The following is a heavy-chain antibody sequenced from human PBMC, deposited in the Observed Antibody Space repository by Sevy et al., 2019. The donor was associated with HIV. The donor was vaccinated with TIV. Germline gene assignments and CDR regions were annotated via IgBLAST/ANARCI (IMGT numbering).Heavy chain of an antibody. CDR3: ARDSASSGAEGPFDY. V-gene: IGHV3-21*01. D-gene: IGHD1-26*01. Sequence: GESLKISCAASGFTFSSYSMNWVRQAPGKGLEWVSSISSSSSYIYYADSVKGRFTISRDNAKNSLYLQMNSLRAEDTAVYYCARDSASSGAEGPFDYWGQGTLVTVSS. CDR1: GFTFSSYS. J-gene: IGHJ4*02. CDR2: ISSSSSYI.